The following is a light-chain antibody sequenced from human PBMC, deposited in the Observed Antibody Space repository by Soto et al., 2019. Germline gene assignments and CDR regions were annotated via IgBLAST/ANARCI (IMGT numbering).Light chain of an antibody. J-gene: IGKJ5*01. V-gene: IGKV3-15*01. CDR3: QQYNNWPPT. CDR2: GAS. Sequence: EIVMTQSPATLSVSPGERATLSCRASQSVSSNLAWYQQKPGQAPRLPIYGASTRATGIPARFSGIRSATDFTLTISSLQSEDFALYYCQQYNNWPPTFGQGTRLEIK. CDR1: QSVSSN.